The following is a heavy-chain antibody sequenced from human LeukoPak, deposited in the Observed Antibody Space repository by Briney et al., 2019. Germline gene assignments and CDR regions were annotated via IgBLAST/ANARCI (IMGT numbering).Heavy chain of an antibody. J-gene: IGHJ5*02. CDR1: GFTFSSYG. CDR3: ATPPGYSSSSGWFDP. CDR2: IRYDGSNK. D-gene: IGHD6-6*01. Sequence: GGSLRLSCAASGFTFSSYGMHWVRQAPGKGLEWVAFIRYDGSNKYYADSVKGRFTISRDNSKNTLYLQMNSLRAEDTAVYYCATPPGYSSSSGWFDPWGQGTLVTVSS. V-gene: IGHV3-30*02.